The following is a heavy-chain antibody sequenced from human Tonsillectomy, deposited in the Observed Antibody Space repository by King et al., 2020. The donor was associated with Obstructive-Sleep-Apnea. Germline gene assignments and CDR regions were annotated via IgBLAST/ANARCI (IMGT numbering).Heavy chain of an antibody. Sequence: VQLQQSGPGLVKPSQTLSLTCAISGDSVSSKSVAWNWIRQSPSRGLEWLGRIFYRSTWYSDYAVSVKSRITINPDTFRNQFSLQLNSVTPEDTAVYSCARVLYDTSWSTFDIWGQGTMVTVSS. CDR1: GDSVSSKSVA. V-gene: IGHV6-1*01. J-gene: IGHJ3*02. D-gene: IGHD3-22*01. CDR2: IFYRSTWYS. CDR3: ARVLYDTSWSTFDI.